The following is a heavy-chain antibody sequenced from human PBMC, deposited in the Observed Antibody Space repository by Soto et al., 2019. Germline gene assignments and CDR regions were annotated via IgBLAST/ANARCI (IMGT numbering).Heavy chain of an antibody. J-gene: IGHJ4*02. CDR1: GFTFRSAW. Sequence: EVQLVESGGGLEKPGGSLRLTCAGSGFTFRSAWMSWVRQAPGKGLEWVGRMKSEIDGGTTDYAAPVKGRFTISRDDSKDTVYLQMNSLETEDTAVYYCSQSINDIWIPNSSTFYLDSWGQGTLVTVSS. V-gene: IGHV3-15*01. CDR3: SQSINDIWIPNSSTFYLDS. D-gene: IGHD3-3*01. CDR2: MKSEIDGGTT.